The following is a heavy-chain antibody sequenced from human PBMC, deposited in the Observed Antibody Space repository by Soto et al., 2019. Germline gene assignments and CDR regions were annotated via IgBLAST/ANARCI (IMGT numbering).Heavy chain of an antibody. D-gene: IGHD6-19*01. CDR2: MSGSGSST. CDR3: AKRSGSGWSGVTYLDY. V-gene: IGHV3-23*01. Sequence: GGSLRLSCAASGFTFSSYSMSWVRQAPGKGLEWVAAMSGSGSSTYYADSVKGRFTISRDNSRNTLYLQMNSLRAEDTAVYYCAKRSGSGWSGVTYLDYWGQGTLVTVSS. CDR1: GFTFSSYS. J-gene: IGHJ4*02.